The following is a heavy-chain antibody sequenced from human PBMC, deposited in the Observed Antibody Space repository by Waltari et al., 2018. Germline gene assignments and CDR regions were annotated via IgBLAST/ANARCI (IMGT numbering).Heavy chain of an antibody. Sequence: QVQLQESGPGLVKPSQTLSLTCTVSGGSISSGSYYWSWIRQPAGKGLEWIGRIYTSGSTNYNPSLKSRVTISVDTSKNQFSLKLSSVTAADTAVYYCAREIASGTPWDAFDIWGQGTMVTVSS. CDR2: IYTSGST. CDR3: AREIASGTPWDAFDI. CDR1: GGSISSGSYY. D-gene: IGHD3-10*01. V-gene: IGHV4-61*02. J-gene: IGHJ3*02.